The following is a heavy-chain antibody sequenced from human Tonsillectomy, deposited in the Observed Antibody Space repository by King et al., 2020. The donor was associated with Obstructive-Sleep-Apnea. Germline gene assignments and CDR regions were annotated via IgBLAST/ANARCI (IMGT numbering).Heavy chain of an antibody. CDR1: GYTFSSYG. CDR2: ISAYNGNT. J-gene: IGHJ6*02. Sequence: QLVQSGAEVKKPGASVKVSCKASGYTFSSYGISWVRKAPGQGLQWMGWISAYNGNTNYALKLQGRVTMSTDTFTNTAYMELRSLRSDDTAVYYCARDFYYDSSGYHHYYGMDGWGQGTTVTGSS. V-gene: IGHV1-18*04. CDR3: ARDFYYDSSGYHHYYGMDG. D-gene: IGHD3-22*01.